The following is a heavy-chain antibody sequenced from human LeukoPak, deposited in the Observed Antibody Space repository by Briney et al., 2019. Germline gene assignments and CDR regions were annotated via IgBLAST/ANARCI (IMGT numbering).Heavy chain of an antibody. CDR3: ARVHGGFISSWFFDY. CDR2: INHSGST. J-gene: IGHJ4*02. V-gene: IGHV4-34*01. CDR1: GGSFTGYY. D-gene: IGHD6-13*01. Sequence: SETPSLTCAVYGGSFTGYYWRWIRQPPGQGLEWIGEINHSGSTNYNPSLKSRVTISVDTSKNQFSLKLSSVTAADTAVYYCARVHGGFISSWFFDYWGQGTLVTVSS.